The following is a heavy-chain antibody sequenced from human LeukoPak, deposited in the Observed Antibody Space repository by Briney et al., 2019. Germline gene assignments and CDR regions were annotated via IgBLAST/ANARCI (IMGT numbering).Heavy chain of an antibody. CDR2: ITSSSSYI. D-gene: IGHD4-17*01. CDR1: GFTFSSYS. CDR3: ARDPKYGDLDY. J-gene: IGHJ4*02. Sequence: PGGSLRLSCAASGFTFSSYSMNWVRQAPGKGLEWVSSITSSSSYIYYADSVKGRFTISRDNAKNSLYLQMNSLRVDDTAVYYCARDPKYGDLDYWGQGTLVTVSS. V-gene: IGHV3-21*01.